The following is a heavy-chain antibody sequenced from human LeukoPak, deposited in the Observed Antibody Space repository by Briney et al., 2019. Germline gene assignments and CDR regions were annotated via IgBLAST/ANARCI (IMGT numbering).Heavy chain of an antibody. CDR2: IASGGGANR. CDR3: ARIGTTTRGPAGLDV. J-gene: IGHJ6*02. V-gene: IGHV3-48*03. D-gene: IGHD2/OR15-2a*01. Sequence: PGGSLLLSCAASGFTFSSYEMNWVRQAPGKGLEWVSYIASGGGANRFYSESVKGRFTISRDNAKNSLYLHMNSLRAEDTGVYYCARIGTTTRGPAGLDVWGQGTTVTVSS. CDR1: GFTFSSYE.